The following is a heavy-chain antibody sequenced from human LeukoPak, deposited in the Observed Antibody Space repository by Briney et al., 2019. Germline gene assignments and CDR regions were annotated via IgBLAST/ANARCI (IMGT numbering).Heavy chain of an antibody. Sequence: SETLSLTCAVSGYSISSGYYWGWIRQPPGKGLEWIGSIYHSGSTYYNPSLESRVTISVDTSKNQFSLKLSSVTAADTAVYYCARHAEGYSGYDRGRYYYYYMDVWGKGTTVTVSS. CDR3: ARHAEGYSGYDRGRYYYYYMDV. D-gene: IGHD5-12*01. CDR2: IYHSGST. J-gene: IGHJ6*03. CDR1: GYSISSGYY. V-gene: IGHV4-38-2*01.